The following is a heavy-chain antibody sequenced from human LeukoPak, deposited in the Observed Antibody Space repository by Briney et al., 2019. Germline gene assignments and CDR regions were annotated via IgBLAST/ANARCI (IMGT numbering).Heavy chain of an antibody. D-gene: IGHD2-2*01. V-gene: IGHV1-18*01. CDR3: ARDPRSAIAPAAADF. CDR1: GYIFTDYG. Sequence: ASVKVSCKASGYIFTDYGISWVRQAPGQGLEWMGWIVAYTFATDLTQKFQGRVTLTTDTSTNTAYMELRSLRSDDTAIYYCARDPRSAIAPAAADFWGQGTLVTVSS. J-gene: IGHJ4*02. CDR2: IVAYTFAT.